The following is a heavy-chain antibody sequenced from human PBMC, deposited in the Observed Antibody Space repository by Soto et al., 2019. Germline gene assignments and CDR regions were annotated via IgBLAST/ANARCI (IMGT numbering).Heavy chain of an antibody. V-gene: IGHV3-23*01. J-gene: IGHJ4*02. CDR1: GFTFSSYS. CDR3: AKSRGDSWTTYFFDY. Sequence: EVQLLESGGGSVQPGGSLMLSCAASGFTFSSYSLSWLRQAPGKGLEWVSGISGRGQTTHYKDSVKGRFTISRDNFRNTLYLQVNSLRAEDTAIYFCAKSRGDSWTTYFFDYWGQGALVTVSS. CDR2: ISGRGQTT. D-gene: IGHD4-4*01.